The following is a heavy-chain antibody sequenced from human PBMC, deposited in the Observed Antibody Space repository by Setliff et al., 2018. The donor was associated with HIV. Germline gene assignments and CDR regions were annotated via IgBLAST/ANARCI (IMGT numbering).Heavy chain of an antibody. V-gene: IGHV2-5*02. CDR2: LYWDGDK. D-gene: IGHD6-19*01. CDR3: AHRQPVSGTSYDY. J-gene: IGHJ4*02. Sequence: SGPTWEPRQTLTLTCTFSGLSLNISGEGVGWIRQSPGKALEWLGLLYWDGDKRYSPSLSDRLTITKDTSENQVILTVTNVEPVDTATYYCAHRQPVSGTSYDYWGQGALVTVSS. CDR1: GLSLNISGEG.